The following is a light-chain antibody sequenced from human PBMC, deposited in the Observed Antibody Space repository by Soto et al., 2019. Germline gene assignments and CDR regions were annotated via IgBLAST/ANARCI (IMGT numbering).Light chain of an antibody. CDR2: GAS. CDR1: QSVSSD. Sequence: EIVMTQSPATLSVSPGERATLSCRASQSVSSDLAWYHQKPGQAPRLLIYGASTRATGIPARFSGSGSGTEFTLTINSLQSEDFAVYYCQQYNNWPRTFGQGTRLE. V-gene: IGKV3-15*01. J-gene: IGKJ5*01. CDR3: QQYNNWPRT.